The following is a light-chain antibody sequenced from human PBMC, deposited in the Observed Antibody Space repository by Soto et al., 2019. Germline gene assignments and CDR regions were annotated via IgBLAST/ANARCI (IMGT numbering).Light chain of an antibody. J-gene: IGKJ5*01. CDR1: QSVSSN. Sequence: EIVMTQSPATLSVSPGERATLSCRASQSVSSNLACYQQKPGQAPRLLIYGASTRATGIPARFSGSGSGTEFTLTISSLQSEDFAVYYCQQYNNWPLAFGQGKRLEIK. V-gene: IGKV3-15*01. CDR3: QQYNNWPLA. CDR2: GAS.